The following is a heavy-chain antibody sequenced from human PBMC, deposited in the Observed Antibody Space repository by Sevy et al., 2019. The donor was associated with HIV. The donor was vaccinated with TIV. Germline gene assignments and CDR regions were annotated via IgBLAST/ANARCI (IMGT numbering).Heavy chain of an antibody. J-gene: IGHJ6*02. CDR1: GGSVSSGSYY. Sequence: SETLSLTCTLSGGSVSSGSYYWSWIRQPPGKGLEWIGYIYYSGSTNYNPSLKSRVTISVDTSKNQFSLKLSSVTAADTAVYYCARGASNYDFWSGYYTSYYYYGMDVWGQGTTVTVSS. CDR3: ARGASNYDFWSGYYTSYYYYGMDV. V-gene: IGHV4-61*01. D-gene: IGHD3-3*01. CDR2: IYYSGST.